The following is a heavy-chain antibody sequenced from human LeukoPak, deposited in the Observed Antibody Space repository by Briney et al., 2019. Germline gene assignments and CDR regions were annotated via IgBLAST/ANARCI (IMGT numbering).Heavy chain of an antibody. V-gene: IGHV1-46*01. D-gene: IGHD3-22*01. CDR2: INPSGGST. CDR1: GGTFTSYY. Sequence: ASVKVSCKASGGTFTSYYMHWVRQDPGQGLEWMGIINPSGGSTSYAQKFQGRVTMTRDTSTSTVYMELSSLRSEDTAMYYCARSLQSSGYYVGYFDYWGQGTLVTVSS. CDR3: ARSLQSSGYYVGYFDY. J-gene: IGHJ4*02.